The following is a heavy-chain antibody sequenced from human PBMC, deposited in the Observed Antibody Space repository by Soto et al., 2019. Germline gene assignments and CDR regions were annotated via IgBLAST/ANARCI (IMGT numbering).Heavy chain of an antibody. CDR2: VFYTEST. CDR1: GDSINSYS. J-gene: IGHJ3*02. Sequence: QVQLQESGPGLVKPSETLSLTCTVSGDSINSYSWSWIRQPPGKGLEWIGYVFYTESTNYNPSLKSRVTISVDTSKNQFSLKLSSVTAADTAVYYCARCNDPLLDIWGQGTMVTVSS. V-gene: IGHV4-59*08. D-gene: IGHD2-2*01. CDR3: ARCNDPLLDI.